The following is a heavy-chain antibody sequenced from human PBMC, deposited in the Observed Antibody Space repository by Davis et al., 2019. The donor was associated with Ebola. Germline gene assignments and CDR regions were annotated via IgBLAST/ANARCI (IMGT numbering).Heavy chain of an antibody. D-gene: IGHD5-24*01. CDR3: ARASSAPGYNRGFDY. CDR2: ISAYNGNT. V-gene: IGHV1-18*01. CDR1: GYTFTSYG. J-gene: IGHJ4*02. Sequence: ASVKVSCKASGYTFTSYGISWVRQAPGQGLEWMGWISAYNGNTNYAQKLQGRVTMTTDTSTSTAYMELSSLRSEDTAVYYCARASSAPGYNRGFDYWGQGTLVTVSS.